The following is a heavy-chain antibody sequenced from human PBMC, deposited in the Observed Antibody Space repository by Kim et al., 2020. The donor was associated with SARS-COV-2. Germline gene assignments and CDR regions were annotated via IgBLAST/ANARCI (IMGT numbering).Heavy chain of an antibody. D-gene: IGHD3-16*01. Sequence: GGSLRLSCAASGFTFSSYAMSWVRQAPGKGLEWVSTISGSGGSTYYADPVKGRFTISRDNSKNTLYLQMNSLRAEDTAVYYCAKDLSRHTFYYYYGMDDWGQGSTVTVSS. J-gene: IGHJ6*02. CDR1: GFTFSSYA. CDR2: ISGSGGST. V-gene: IGHV3-23*01. CDR3: AKDLSRHTFYYYYGMDD.